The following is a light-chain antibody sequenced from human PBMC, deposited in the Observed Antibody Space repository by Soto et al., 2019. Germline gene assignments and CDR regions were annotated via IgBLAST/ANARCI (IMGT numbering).Light chain of an antibody. J-gene: IGLJ2*01. V-gene: IGLV1-40*01. CDR3: QSYDSSSLV. CDR1: SSNIGAGYD. CDR2: GNN. Sequence: QSALTQPPSVSGAPGQRVTISCTGSSSNIGAGYDVHWYQQLPGTAPKLLIYGNNKRPSGVPDRFSGSRSGTSASLAITGLQAEDEADYYCQSYDSSSLVFGGGTKLTVL.